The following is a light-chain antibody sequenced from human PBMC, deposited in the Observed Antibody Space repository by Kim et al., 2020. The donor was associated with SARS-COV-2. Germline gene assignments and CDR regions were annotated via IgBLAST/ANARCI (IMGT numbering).Light chain of an antibody. V-gene: IGKV1-39*01. Sequence: DIQMTQSPSSLSASVGDRVTITCRASQSITTYLNWYQQKPGKAPKLLIYAASNLQSGVPSRFSGSGSGTEFTLTISSLQPEDFATYFCLQHNTYPITFGQGTRLEIK. J-gene: IGKJ5*01. CDR3: LQHNTYPIT. CDR1: QSITTY. CDR2: AAS.